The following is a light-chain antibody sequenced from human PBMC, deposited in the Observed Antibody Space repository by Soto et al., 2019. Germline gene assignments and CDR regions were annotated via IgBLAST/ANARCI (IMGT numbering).Light chain of an antibody. CDR2: LGS. CDR1: QSLLHENNGFNF. Sequence: DLVLTQSPLSLPVTPGEPASISCNSSQSLLHENNGFNFLDWYLLKPGQSPQLLIYLGSNRASGVPGRFSGSGSGTDFTLKISRVEAEDVGVYYCMQSLQTPVTFGPGTKVEIK. J-gene: IGKJ3*01. V-gene: IGKV2-28*01. CDR3: MQSLQTPVT.